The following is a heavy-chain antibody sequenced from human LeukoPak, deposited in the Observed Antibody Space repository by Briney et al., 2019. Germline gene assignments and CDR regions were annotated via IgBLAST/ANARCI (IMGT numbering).Heavy chain of an antibody. CDR3: ARSEVTGNWFDP. D-gene: IGHD2-21*02. Sequence: ASVKVSCKASGGTFSSYTISWVRQAPGQGLEWMGRIIPILGIANYAQKFQCRVTITADKSTSTAYMELSSLRSEDTAVYYCARSEVTGNWFDPWGQGTLVTVSS. V-gene: IGHV1-69*02. CDR1: GGTFSSYT. CDR2: IIPILGIA. J-gene: IGHJ5*02.